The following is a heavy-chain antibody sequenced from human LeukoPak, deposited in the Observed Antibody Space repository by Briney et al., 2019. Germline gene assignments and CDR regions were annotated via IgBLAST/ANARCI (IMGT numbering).Heavy chain of an antibody. CDR2: INSDGSST. J-gene: IGHJ6*03. V-gene: IGHV3-74*01. CDR3: AREGGYVYMDV. D-gene: IGHD6-13*01. CDR1: GFTFNTYG. Sequence: GGSLRLSCAASGFTFNTYGMSWVRQAPGKGLVWVSRINSDGSSTSYADSVKGRFTISRDNAKNTLYLQMNSLRAEDTAVYYCAREGGYVYMDVWGKGTTVTVSS.